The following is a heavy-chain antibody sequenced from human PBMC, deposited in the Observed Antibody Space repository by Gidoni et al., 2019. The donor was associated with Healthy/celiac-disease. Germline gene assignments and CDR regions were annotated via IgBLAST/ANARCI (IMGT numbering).Heavy chain of an antibody. J-gene: IGHJ3*02. D-gene: IGHD3-9*01. CDR2: IYSGGST. Sequence: EVQLVESGGGLVQPGGSLRLSCAASGFTVSSNYMSWVRQAPGKGLEWVSVIYSGGSTYYADSVKGRFTISRDNSKNTLYLQMNSLRAEDTAVYYCARDILTGYYAGAAGPDAFDIWGQGTMVTVSS. V-gene: IGHV3-66*01. CDR1: GFTVSSNY. CDR3: ARDILTGYYAGAAGPDAFDI.